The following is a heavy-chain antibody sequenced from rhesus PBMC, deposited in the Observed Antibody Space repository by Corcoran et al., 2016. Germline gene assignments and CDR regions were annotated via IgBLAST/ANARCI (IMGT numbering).Heavy chain of an antibody. J-gene: IGHJ4*01. D-gene: IGHD3-9*01. Sequence: QVQLPESGPAVVKPSEFLSLICAVSGDSISSSNWWSWIRQSPGKGLEGIEVIYGSGGSTSCCPSCKGRLSITKGTSGIQCCWNLRSVSAADTCVYYCASDSGRGIFDYWGRGVLVAISS. V-gene: IGHV4-93*01. CDR2: IYGSGGST. CDR1: GDSISSSNW. CDR3: ASDSGRGIFDY.